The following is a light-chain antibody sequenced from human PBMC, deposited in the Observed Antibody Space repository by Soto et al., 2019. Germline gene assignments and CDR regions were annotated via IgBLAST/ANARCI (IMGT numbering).Light chain of an antibody. CDR2: EVS. Sequence: QSALTQPASVSGSPGQSITISCTGTSSDVGGYNYVSRYQQHPGKAPKLMIYEVSHRPSEISSRFSGSKSGNTASLTISGLQAEDEADYYCCSYTSSSTLYVFGTGTKVTVL. CDR1: SSDVGGYNY. CDR3: CSYTSSSTLYV. J-gene: IGLJ1*01. V-gene: IGLV2-14*01.